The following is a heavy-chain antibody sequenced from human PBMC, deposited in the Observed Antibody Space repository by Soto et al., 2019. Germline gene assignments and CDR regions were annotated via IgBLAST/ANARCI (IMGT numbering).Heavy chain of an antibody. CDR1: GFTFSSYG. Sequence: GGSLRLSCAASGFTFSSYGMHRVRQAPGKGLEWVAVISYDGSNKYYADSVKGRFTISRDNSKNTLYLQMNSLRAEDTAVYYCASVTHRKGYYYYGMDVWGQGTTVTVSS. J-gene: IGHJ6*02. D-gene: IGHD4-4*01. CDR3: ASVTHRKGYYYYGMDV. CDR2: ISYDGSNK. V-gene: IGHV3-30*03.